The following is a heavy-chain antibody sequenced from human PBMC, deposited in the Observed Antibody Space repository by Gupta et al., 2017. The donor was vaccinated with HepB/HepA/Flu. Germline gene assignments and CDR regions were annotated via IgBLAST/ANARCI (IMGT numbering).Heavy chain of an antibody. Sequence: EMRLVESGGGLVQPGGSLRLSCAASGFTFSRYWMSWVRQAPGKGLEWVAHIQEDGREKDDLGSVKGRFTISRDNARNSLDLQMNSLRAEDTAVYYCARDTYRFLDFWGQGTLVTVSS. CDR2: IQEDGREK. D-gene: IGHD3-3*01. CDR3: ARDTYRFLDF. V-gene: IGHV3-7*01. J-gene: IGHJ4*02. CDR1: GFTFSRYW.